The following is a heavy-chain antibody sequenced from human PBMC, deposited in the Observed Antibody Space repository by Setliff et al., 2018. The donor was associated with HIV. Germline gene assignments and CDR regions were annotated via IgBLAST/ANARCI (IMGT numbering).Heavy chain of an antibody. CDR1: GGSIGSHY. CDR2: IYNSG. V-gene: IGHV4-59*11. Sequence: SETLSLTCSVSGGSIGSHYWSWIRQPPGKGLEWIGYIYNSGNYNPSLKSRDIMAVDTSKNEFSLKLSSVTAADTAVYYCARVFPHPYGNSWFDTWGQGILVTVSS. CDR3: ARVFPHPYGNSWFDT. J-gene: IGHJ5*02. D-gene: IGHD3-16*01.